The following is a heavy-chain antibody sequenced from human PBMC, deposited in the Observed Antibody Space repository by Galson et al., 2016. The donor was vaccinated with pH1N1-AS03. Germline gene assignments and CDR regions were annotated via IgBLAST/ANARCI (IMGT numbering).Heavy chain of an antibody. D-gene: IGHD6-13*01. Sequence: QSGAEVKKPGESLKISCKGSGYTFSNYWIVWVRQMPGKGLEWMGIIYPGDSARYSPSLQGQVTISADKALSTAYLQWSSLKASDTCIYYCARRDYNSSYLLPYNWLDPWGQGTLVTVSS. CDR1: GYTFSNYW. CDR2: IYPGDSA. CDR3: ARRDYNSSYLLPYNWLDP. V-gene: IGHV5-51*01. J-gene: IGHJ5*02.